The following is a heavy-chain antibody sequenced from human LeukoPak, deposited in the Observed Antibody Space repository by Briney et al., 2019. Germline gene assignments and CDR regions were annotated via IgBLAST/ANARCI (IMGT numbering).Heavy chain of an antibody. D-gene: IGHD1-1*01. V-gene: IGHV4-59*01. CDR3: AREAWNGDYVDY. Sequence: SETLSLTCTVSGGSISSYYWSWIRQPPGKGLEWIGYIYYSGSTNCNPSLKSRVTISVDTSKNQFSLKLSSVTAADTAVYYCAREAWNGDYVDYWGQGTLVTVSS. J-gene: IGHJ4*02. CDR2: IYYSGST. CDR1: GGSISSYY.